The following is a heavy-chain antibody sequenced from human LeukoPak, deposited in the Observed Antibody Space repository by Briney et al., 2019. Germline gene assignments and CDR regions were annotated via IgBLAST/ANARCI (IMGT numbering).Heavy chain of an antibody. CDR1: GVIFSDYI. J-gene: IGHJ4*02. Sequence: GGSLRLSCAASGVIFSDYIVNWVREAPGEGVEWISYSGLSSGRRMYEESVQRRFTISGENAKTSLYLQMNRLRVEDTAVYFCARDHNYAFDTWGQGILVTVSS. CDR2: SGLSSGRR. D-gene: IGHD1-1*01. CDR3: ARDHNYAFDT. V-gene: IGHV3-48*04.